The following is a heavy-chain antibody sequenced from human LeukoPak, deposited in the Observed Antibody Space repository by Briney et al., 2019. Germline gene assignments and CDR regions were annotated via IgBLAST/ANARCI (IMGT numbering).Heavy chain of an antibody. CDR3: ARDFGWFGELLSFYFDY. CDR2: IYHSGST. D-gene: IGHD3-10*01. Sequence: SETLSLTCTVSGYSISSGYYWGWIRQPPGKGLEWIGSIYHSGSTYYNPSLKSRVTISVDTSKNQFSLKLSSVTAADTAVYYCARDFGWFGELLSFYFDYWGQGTLVTVSS. CDR1: GYSISSGYY. J-gene: IGHJ4*02. V-gene: IGHV4-38-2*02.